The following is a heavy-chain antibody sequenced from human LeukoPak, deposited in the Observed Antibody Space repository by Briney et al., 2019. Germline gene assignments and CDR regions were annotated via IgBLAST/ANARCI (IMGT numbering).Heavy chain of an antibody. D-gene: IGHD6-13*01. J-gene: IGHJ3*02. CDR2: ICTSGST. CDR3: ARRNSSSWVPGAFDI. CDR1: GGSISSGSDY. Sequence: SQTLSLPCTVSGGSISSGSDYWSWIRQPAGKGLEWIGRICTSGSTNYNPSLKSRVTIPVDTSKNQFSLKRSSVTAADTAVYYCARRNSSSWVPGAFDIWGQGTMVTVSS. V-gene: IGHV4-61*02.